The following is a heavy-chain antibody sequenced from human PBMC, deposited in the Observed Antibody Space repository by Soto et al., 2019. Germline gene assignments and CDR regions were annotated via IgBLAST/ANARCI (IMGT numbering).Heavy chain of an antibody. CDR3: STRAYDTNGYYRFDP. V-gene: IGHV4-34*01. J-gene: IGHJ5*01. D-gene: IGHD3-22*01. Sequence: PSETLSLTCAVYGGSFSGHSWTWIRQSPGKGLEWIGDINHSGRVNYSPSLKSRVTISLDTSKNQFSLTLSAVTAADTAMYYCSTRAYDTNGYYRFDPWGQATLVT. CDR1: GGSFSGHS. CDR2: INHSGRV.